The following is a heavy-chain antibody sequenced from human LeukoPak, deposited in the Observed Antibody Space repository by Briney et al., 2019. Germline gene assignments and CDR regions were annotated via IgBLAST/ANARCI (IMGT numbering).Heavy chain of an antibody. J-gene: IGHJ6*02. V-gene: IGHV4-59*01. CDR3: ARVRVGATGYYYGMDV. CDR1: GGSISSYY. D-gene: IGHD1-26*01. Sequence: PSETLSLTCTVSGGSISSYYWSWIRQPPGKGLEWIGYIYYSGSTNYNPSLKSRVTISVDTSKNQFSLKLSSVTAADTAVYYCARVRVGATGYYYGMDVWGQGTTVTVSS. CDR2: IYYSGST.